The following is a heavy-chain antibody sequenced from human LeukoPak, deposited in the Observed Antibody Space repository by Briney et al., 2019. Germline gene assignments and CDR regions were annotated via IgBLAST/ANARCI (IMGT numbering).Heavy chain of an antibody. V-gene: IGHV5-51*01. CDR1: VYSFTSYW. J-gene: IGHJ4*02. Sequence: GESLKISCKGSVYSFTSYWIGWVRQMPGKGLEWMGIIYPGDSDTRYSPSFQGQVTISADKSISTAYLQWSSLKASSTAMYYCARTTFSSSWYEIDYWGQGTLVTVSS. CDR2: IYPGDSDT. D-gene: IGHD6-13*01. CDR3: ARTTFSSSWYEIDY.